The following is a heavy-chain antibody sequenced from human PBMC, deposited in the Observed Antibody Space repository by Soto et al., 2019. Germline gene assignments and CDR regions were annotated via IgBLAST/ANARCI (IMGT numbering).Heavy chain of an antibody. Sequence: QGQLVQSGAEVKKPGASVKVSCKASGYTFTRYGISWVRQAPGQGLEWMGWISGYNGDTNNAQKFQGRVTMTVDTSTTKALMELTSLTSDDRAVYYCAKNGQPPYYYYGMDVWGQGTTVTVSS. D-gene: IGHD2-8*01. J-gene: IGHJ6*02. CDR2: ISGYNGDT. CDR1: GYTFTRYG. V-gene: IGHV1-18*01. CDR3: AKNGQPPYYYYGMDV.